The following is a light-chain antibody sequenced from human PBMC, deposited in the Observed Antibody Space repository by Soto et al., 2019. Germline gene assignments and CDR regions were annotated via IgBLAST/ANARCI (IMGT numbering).Light chain of an antibody. CDR3: QQYGSSPPYT. V-gene: IGKV3-20*01. J-gene: IGKJ2*01. Sequence: EVVLTQSPGTLSLSPGERATLSCRASQSVTNNYFAWYQQKPGQAPRLLIFGSSDRATGTPDRFSGSGSGIDFTITISRLEPEDSGVYYCQQYGSSPPYTFGQGTKLEIK. CDR2: GSS. CDR1: QSVTNNY.